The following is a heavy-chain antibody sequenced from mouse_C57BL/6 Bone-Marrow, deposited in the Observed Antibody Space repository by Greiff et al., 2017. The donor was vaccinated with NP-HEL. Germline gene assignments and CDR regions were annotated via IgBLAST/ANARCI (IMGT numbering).Heavy chain of an antibody. CDR2: ISSGGSYN. Sequence: EVMLVESGGDLVKPGGSLKLSCAASGFTFSSYGMSWVRQTPDKRLEWVATISSGGSYNYYPDSVKGRFTISRDNAKNTLYRQMGSVKSEDTAMYYCARHKGYYGWGQGTLVTVSA. CDR1: GFTFSSYG. CDR3: ARHKGYYG. D-gene: IGHD1-1*01. V-gene: IGHV5-6*01. J-gene: IGHJ3*01.